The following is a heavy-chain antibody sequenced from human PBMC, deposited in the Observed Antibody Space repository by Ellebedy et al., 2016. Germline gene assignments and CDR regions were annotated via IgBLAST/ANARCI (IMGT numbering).Heavy chain of an antibody. CDR2: INPSGGST. V-gene: IGHV1-46*01. CDR1: GFTFTSYY. Sequence: ASVKVSXXASGFTFTSYYMHWARQAPGQVLQWMGIINPSGGSTSYAQKFQGRVTMTRDTSTSTVYMELSSLTSEDTAVYYCARAGGGDSYGSEFDYWGQGTLVTVSS. D-gene: IGHD5-18*01. CDR3: ARAGGGDSYGSEFDY. J-gene: IGHJ4*02.